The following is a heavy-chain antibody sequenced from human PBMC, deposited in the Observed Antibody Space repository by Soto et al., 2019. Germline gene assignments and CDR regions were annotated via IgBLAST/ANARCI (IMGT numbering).Heavy chain of an antibody. V-gene: IGHV4-38-2*01. CDR2: VYQSGST. Sequence: PSETLSLTCAVSGDSISSGFYWTWIRQPPGKGLEWIGSVYQSGSTHYNPSLKSRVTISVDTSKNQFSLKMISVTASDTAVFYCAKIADFDYWGQGTLGTVSS. J-gene: IGHJ4*02. CDR3: AKIADFDY. CDR1: GDSISSGFY.